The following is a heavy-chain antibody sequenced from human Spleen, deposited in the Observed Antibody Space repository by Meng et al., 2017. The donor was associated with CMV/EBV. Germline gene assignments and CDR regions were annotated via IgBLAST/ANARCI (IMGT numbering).Heavy chain of an antibody. Sequence: SETLSLTCSVSGVSINTYHWSWIRQAPGKGLEWIGYFYYTGTSNYNTSLKGRVTMSVDASKNQFFLKLGSVTAADTAVYFCARDRILVGYGMDVWGQGTTVTVSS. J-gene: IGHJ6*02. D-gene: IGHD2-8*02. V-gene: IGHV4-59*01. CDR1: GVSINTYH. CDR3: ARDRILVGYGMDV. CDR2: FYYTGTS.